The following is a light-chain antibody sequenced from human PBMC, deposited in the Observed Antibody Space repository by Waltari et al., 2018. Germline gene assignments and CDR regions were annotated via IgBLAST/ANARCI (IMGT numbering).Light chain of an antibody. J-gene: IGKJ1*01. V-gene: IGKV3-20*01. CDR2: AAS. Sequence: IVLPQSPGPLSLSQGERPTLSCRASQSVSKYLAWYQQKPGQAPRLLIYAASTRATGIPARFSGSGFGTDFSLTISRLEPEDFAVYYCQNHERLPATFGQGTKVEIK. CDR1: QSVSKY. CDR3: QNHERLPAT.